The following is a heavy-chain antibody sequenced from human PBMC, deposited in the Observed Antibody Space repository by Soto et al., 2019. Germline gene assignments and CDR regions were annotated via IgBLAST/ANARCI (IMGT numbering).Heavy chain of an antibody. Sequence: QVQLQESGPGLVTPSQTLSLTCTVSGGSISSGGYYWSWIRQHPGKGLEWIGYIYYSGSTYYNPSLKSRVTISVDTSKNQFSLKLSSVTAAYTAVYYCARALFYYDSSGYYDYYFDYWGQGTLVTVSS. CDR1: GGSISSGGYY. CDR3: ARALFYYDSSGYYDYYFDY. D-gene: IGHD3-22*01. CDR2: IYYSGST. V-gene: IGHV4-31*03. J-gene: IGHJ4*02.